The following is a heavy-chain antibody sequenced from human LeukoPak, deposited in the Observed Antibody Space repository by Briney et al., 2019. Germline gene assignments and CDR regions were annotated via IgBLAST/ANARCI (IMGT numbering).Heavy chain of an antibody. CDR2: ISSNGGST. CDR1: GFTFSSYA. Sequence: GGSLRLSCAASGFTFSSYAMHWVRQAPGKGLEYVSAISSNGGSTYYANSVKGRFTISRDNSKNTLYLQMGSLRAEDMAVYYCARAGYCSSTSCYNFDFWGQETLVTVSS. CDR3: ARAGYCSSTSCYNFDF. D-gene: IGHD2-2*02. V-gene: IGHV3-64*01. J-gene: IGHJ4*02.